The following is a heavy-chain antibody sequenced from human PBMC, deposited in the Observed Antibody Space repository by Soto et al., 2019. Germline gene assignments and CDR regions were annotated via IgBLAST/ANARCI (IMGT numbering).Heavy chain of an antibody. V-gene: IGHV3-30*18. CDR3: AKDPRAPSYYYHYGMDV. CDR2: ISYDGSNK. J-gene: IGHJ6*02. Sequence: QVQLVESGGGVVQPGRSLRLSCAASGFTFSSYGMHWVRQAPGKGLEWVAVISYDGSNKYYADSVKGRFTISRDNSKNTLDLQMNSLRAEDTAVYYCAKDPRAPSYYYHYGMDVWGQGTTVTVSS. CDR1: GFTFSSYG.